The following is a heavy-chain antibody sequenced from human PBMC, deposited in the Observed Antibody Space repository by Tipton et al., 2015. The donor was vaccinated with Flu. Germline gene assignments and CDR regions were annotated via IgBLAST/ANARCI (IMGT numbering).Heavy chain of an antibody. CDR2: INPNSGGT. Sequence: QLVQSGAEVKKPGASVKVSCKASGYTFTGYYMHWVRQAPGQGLEGTGWINPNSGGTNYAQKFQGRVTMTRDTSISTAYMELSRLSSDDTAVYYCGRAKDSSSWYWFDAWGQGTLVTVSS. J-gene: IGHJ5*02. CDR1: GYTFTGYY. V-gene: IGHV1-2*02. CDR3: GRAKDSSSWYWFDA. D-gene: IGHD6-13*01.